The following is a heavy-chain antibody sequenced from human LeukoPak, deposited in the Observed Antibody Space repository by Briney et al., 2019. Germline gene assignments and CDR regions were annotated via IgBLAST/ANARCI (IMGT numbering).Heavy chain of an antibody. CDR1: GFTFSSYA. Sequence: TGGSLRLSCAASGFTFSSYAMGWVRQAPGKGLEWVSGISGSGGSTYYADSVKGRFTISRDNSKNTLYLQMNSLRAEDTAVYYCAKGWNGYDRFDYWGQGALVTVSS. CDR3: AKGWNGYDRFDY. CDR2: ISGSGGST. D-gene: IGHD5-12*01. J-gene: IGHJ4*02. V-gene: IGHV3-23*01.